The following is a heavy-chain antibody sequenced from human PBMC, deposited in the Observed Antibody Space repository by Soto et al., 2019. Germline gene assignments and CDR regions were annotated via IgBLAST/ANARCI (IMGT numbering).Heavy chain of an antibody. J-gene: IGHJ6*03. CDR2: ISYDGSNK. CDR3: AKDGRIQLWLMEGVSYYYYYMDV. V-gene: IGHV3-30*18. CDR1: GFTFSSYG. Sequence: GGSLRLSCAASGFTFSSYGMHWVRQAPGKGLEWVAVISYDGSNKYYADSVKGRFTISRDNSKNTLYLQMNSLRAEDTAVYYCAKDGRIQLWLMEGVSYYYYYMDVWGKGTTVTVSS. D-gene: IGHD5-18*01.